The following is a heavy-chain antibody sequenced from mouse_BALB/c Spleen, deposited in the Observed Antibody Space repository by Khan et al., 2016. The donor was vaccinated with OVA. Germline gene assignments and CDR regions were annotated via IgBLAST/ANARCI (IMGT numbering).Heavy chain of an antibody. D-gene: IGHD2-3*01. CDR1: GYSITSDYA. J-gene: IGHJ4*01. CDR2: INYRGST. CDR3: ARDGSRYNYAMDY. V-gene: IGHV3-2*02. Sequence: EVQLQESGPGLVNPSQSLSLTCTVTGYSITSDYAWNWIRQFPGNKLEWMGYINYRGSTNYNPALKSRISITRDTSKNQLFLQLNSVTTEDTSTYYCARDGSRYNYAMDYWGQGTSVTVSS.